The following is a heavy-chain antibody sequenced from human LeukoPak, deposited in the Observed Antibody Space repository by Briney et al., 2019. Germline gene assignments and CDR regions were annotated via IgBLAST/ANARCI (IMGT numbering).Heavy chain of an antibody. V-gene: IGHV3-23*01. D-gene: IGHD1-26*01. CDR1: GFTFSTYA. CDR2: ISGSGGST. CDR3: AKSPYSGSYYVIDS. Sequence: GGSLRLSCAASGFTFSTYAMSWVRQAPAKGLEWVSAISGSGGSTYYADSVKGRFTISRDNSKNTLYLQMNSLRAEDTAVYYCAKSPYSGSYYVIDSWGQGTLVTVSS. J-gene: IGHJ4*02.